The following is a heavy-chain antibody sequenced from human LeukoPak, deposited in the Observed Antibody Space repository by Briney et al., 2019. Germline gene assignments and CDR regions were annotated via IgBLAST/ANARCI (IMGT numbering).Heavy chain of an antibody. J-gene: IGHJ5*02. CDR3: ARDRIVYCTNGVCANWFDP. CDR2: IYGGHSA. Sequence: GGSLRLSCAASGFTVSTVYMTWVRQAPGKGLEWVSVIYGGHSAYYADSVKDRFTISRDNPKNTLNLQMNSLRAEDTAVYYCARDRIVYCTNGVCANWFDPWGQGTLVTVSS. CDR1: GFTVSTVY. D-gene: IGHD2-8*01. V-gene: IGHV3-53*01.